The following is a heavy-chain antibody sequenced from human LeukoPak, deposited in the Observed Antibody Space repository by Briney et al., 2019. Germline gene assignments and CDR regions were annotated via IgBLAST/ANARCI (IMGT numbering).Heavy chain of an antibody. V-gene: IGHV3-30*02. Sequence: GGSLRLSCAASGFTFSSYGMYWVRQAPGKGLEWVAFIRYDGSNKYYADSVKGRFTISRDNSKNTLYLQMNSLRAEDTAVYYCAKDNGPDYYDSSGYYDPYYMDVWGKGTTVTVSS. D-gene: IGHD3-22*01. CDR1: GFTFSSYG. CDR2: IRYDGSNK. J-gene: IGHJ6*03. CDR3: AKDNGPDYYDSSGYYDPYYMDV.